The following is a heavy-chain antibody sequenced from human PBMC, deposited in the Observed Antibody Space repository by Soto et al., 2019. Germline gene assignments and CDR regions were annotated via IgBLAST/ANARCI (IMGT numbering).Heavy chain of an antibody. Sequence: GGSLRLSCAASGFTFSSYGMHWVRQAPGKGLEWVAVIWYDGSNKYYADSVKGRFTISRDNSKNTLYLQMNSLRAEDTAVYYCAREAWEAAAGLYYYYYGMDVWGQGTTVTVSS. CDR1: GFTFSSYG. CDR3: AREAWEAAAGLYYYYYGMDV. D-gene: IGHD6-13*01. V-gene: IGHV3-33*01. J-gene: IGHJ6*02. CDR2: IWYDGSNK.